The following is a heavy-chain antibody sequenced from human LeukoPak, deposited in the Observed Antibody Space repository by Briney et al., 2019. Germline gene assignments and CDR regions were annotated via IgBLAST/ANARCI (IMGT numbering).Heavy chain of an antibody. CDR3: ARSPAEYSSGFHAFDI. CDR2: INHSGST. D-gene: IGHD6-19*01. J-gene: IGHJ3*02. CDR1: GGSFSGYY. Sequence: SETLSLTCAVYGGSFSGYYWSWIRQPPGKGLEWIGEINHSGSTNYNPSLKSRVTISVDTSKNQFSLKLSSVTAADTAVYYCARSPAEYSSGFHAFDIWGQGTMVTVSS. V-gene: IGHV4-34*01.